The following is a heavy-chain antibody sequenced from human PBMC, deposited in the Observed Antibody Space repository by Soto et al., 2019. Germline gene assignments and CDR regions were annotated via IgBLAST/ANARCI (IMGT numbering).Heavy chain of an antibody. Sequence: ASVKVSCKASGYTFTGYYMHWVRQAPGQGLEWMGWINPNSGGTNYAQKFQGWVTMTRDTSISTAYMELGRLRSDDTAVYYCARTMYYYGSGSYYNPPRGKDAFDIWGQGTMVTVSS. CDR1: GYTFTGYY. CDR2: INPNSGGT. D-gene: IGHD3-10*01. J-gene: IGHJ3*02. V-gene: IGHV1-2*04. CDR3: ARTMYYYGSGSYYNPPRGKDAFDI.